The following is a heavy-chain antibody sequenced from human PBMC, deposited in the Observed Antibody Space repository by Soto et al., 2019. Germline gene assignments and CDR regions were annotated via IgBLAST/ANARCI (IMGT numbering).Heavy chain of an antibody. J-gene: IGHJ3*01. Sequence: EAELVESGGGLVQPGGSLTLSCAASGFIFSDYEVDWVRQAPGRGPEWISYISDGGTTIYYAASVKGRFTISRDDAKKSLYLHMNNLRVDDTAIYFCVKEYCTGGTCFDAFYLWGQGTVVTVSS. CDR2: ISDGGTTI. CDR3: VKEYCTGGTCFDAFYL. D-gene: IGHD2-8*02. V-gene: IGHV3-48*03. CDR1: GFIFSDYE.